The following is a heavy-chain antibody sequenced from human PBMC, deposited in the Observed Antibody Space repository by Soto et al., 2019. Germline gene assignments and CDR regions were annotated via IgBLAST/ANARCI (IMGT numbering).Heavy chain of an antibody. CDR3: ARDVYYYDSSGYYPGGNWFDP. J-gene: IGHJ5*02. CDR2: INAGNGNT. Sequence: ASVKVSCKASGYTFTSYAMHWVRQAPGQRLEWMGWINAGNGNTKYSQKFQGRVTITRDTSASTAYMELSSLRSEDTAVYYCARDVYYYDSSGYYPGGNWFDPWGQGTLVTVSS. D-gene: IGHD3-22*01. V-gene: IGHV1-3*01. CDR1: GYTFTSYA.